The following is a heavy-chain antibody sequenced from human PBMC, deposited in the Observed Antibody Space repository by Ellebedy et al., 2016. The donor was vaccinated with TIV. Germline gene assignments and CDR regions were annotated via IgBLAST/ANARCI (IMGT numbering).Heavy chain of an antibody. J-gene: IGHJ4*02. V-gene: IGHV3-48*04. CDR2: FSSSSSTI. Sequence: PGGSLRLSCAASGFSFISYSMNWVRQAPGKGREWVSYFSSSSSTIHYADSVKGRFTISRDNAKKSLYLQMNSLRVEDTAVYYCAREVTHYGGNLWGQGTLVTVSS. D-gene: IGHD4-23*01. CDR3: AREVTHYGGNL. CDR1: GFSFISYS.